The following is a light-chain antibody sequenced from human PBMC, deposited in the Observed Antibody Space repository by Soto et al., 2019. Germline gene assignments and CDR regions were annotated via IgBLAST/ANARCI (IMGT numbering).Light chain of an antibody. V-gene: IGLV1-40*01. CDR2: GNS. CDR1: SSNIGAGYD. Sequence: QSVLTQPPSVSGAPGQRVTISCTGSSSNIGAGYDVHWYQQLPGTAPKLLIYGNSNRPSGVPDRFSGSKSGTSASLAITGLQAEDEADYYCQSHDSSLSLGLFGGGTKLTVL. CDR3: QSHDSSLSLGL. J-gene: IGLJ3*02.